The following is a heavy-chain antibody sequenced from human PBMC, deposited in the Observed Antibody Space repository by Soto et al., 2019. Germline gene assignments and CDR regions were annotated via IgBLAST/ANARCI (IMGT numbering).Heavy chain of an antibody. D-gene: IGHD1-26*01. CDR2: INPTGDKL. CDR3: AAVQGGGATFHF. Sequence: GASVKVSCKTSGYIFIHPYIHWLRQAPGQGLEWMGIINPTGDKLDYPRKFQERLTITRDMSTSTAYMELSSLTLEDTAVYYCAAVQGGGATFHFWGPGTLVTVSS. V-gene: IGHV1-46*01. CDR1: GYIFIHPY. J-gene: IGHJ4*02.